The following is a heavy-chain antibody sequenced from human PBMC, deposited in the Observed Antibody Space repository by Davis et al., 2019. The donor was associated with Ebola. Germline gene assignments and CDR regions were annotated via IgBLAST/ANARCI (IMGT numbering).Heavy chain of an antibody. Sequence: AASVKVSCKTSGYTFGSYGISWVRQAPGQGLEWMGWISDHTRNTNYAQKFLDRVTMTTDTSTSTAYMELRSLRPDDTAIYYCARDREGDWTFDIWGQGTMVTVSS. CDR3: ARDREGDWTFDI. D-gene: IGHD2-21*02. J-gene: IGHJ3*02. CDR2: ISDHTRNT. V-gene: IGHV1-18*01. CDR1: GYTFGSYG.